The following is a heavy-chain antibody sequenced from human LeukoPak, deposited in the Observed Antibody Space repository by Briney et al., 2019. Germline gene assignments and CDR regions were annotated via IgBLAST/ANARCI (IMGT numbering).Heavy chain of an antibody. CDR1: GGSITSTNYY. J-gene: IGHJ6*03. D-gene: IGHD6-6*01. V-gene: IGHV4-39*07. CDR2: VYYSGTT. Sequence: SETLSLTCTASGGSITSTNYYWPWIRQPPGKGPEWIGSVYYSGTTYYNPSLMSRATVSVDTSKNQFSLKLSSVTAADTAVYYCARLPRGSSPDYFYYYMDVWGKGIMVTVSS. CDR3: ARLPRGSSPDYFYYYMDV.